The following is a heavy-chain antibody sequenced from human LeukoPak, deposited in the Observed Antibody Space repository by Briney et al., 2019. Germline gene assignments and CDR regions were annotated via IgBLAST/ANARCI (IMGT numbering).Heavy chain of an antibody. V-gene: IGHV3-33*01. D-gene: IGHD1-1*01. Sequence: GGSLRLSCAASGFHFSSYGMHWVRQAPGKGLEWVAVVWYDGNNKYYADSVKGRFTISRDNSKNTLYLQMNSLRAEDTAVYYCARDSLPTGYTLDYWGQGTLVTVSS. J-gene: IGHJ4*02. CDR1: GFHFSSYG. CDR3: ARDSLPTGYTLDY. CDR2: VWYDGNNK.